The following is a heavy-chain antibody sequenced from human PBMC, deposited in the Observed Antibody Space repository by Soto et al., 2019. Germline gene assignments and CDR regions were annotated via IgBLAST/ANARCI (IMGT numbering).Heavy chain of an antibody. CDR3: AATEVGVAVSC. D-gene: IGHD2-15*01. V-gene: IGHV4-39*01. Sequence: QLQLQESGPGLVMPSETLSLSCSVSGASIISNRYHWVWIRQPPGKGLEWIGNLYYSGSAHYNSSLKSRVTISVDTSKNQFSLRLNSMTVADTAVYYCAATEVGVAVSCWGQGTLVTVSS. CDR2: LYYSGSA. CDR1: GASIISNRYH. J-gene: IGHJ4*02.